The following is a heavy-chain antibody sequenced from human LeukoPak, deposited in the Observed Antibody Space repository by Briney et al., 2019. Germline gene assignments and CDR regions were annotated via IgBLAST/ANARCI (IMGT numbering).Heavy chain of an antibody. CDR3: ARDSAISSRYMDV. CDR2: ISAYNGNT. J-gene: IGHJ6*03. CDR1: GGTFNSYG. V-gene: IGHV1-18*01. Sequence: ASAKVSCKASGGTFNSYGISWVRQAPGQGLEWMGWISAYNGNTNYAQKLQGRVTMTTDTSTSTACMELRSLRSDDTAVYYCARDSAISSRYMDVWGKGTTVTVSS. D-gene: IGHD3-9*01.